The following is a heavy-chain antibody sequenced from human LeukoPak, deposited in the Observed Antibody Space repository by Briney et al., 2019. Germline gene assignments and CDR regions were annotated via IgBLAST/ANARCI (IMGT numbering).Heavy chain of an antibody. Sequence: PGGSLRLSCAASGFTFSSYGMSWVRQAPGKGLEWVSAISGSGGSTYYADCVKGRFTISRDNSKNTLYLQMNSLRAEDTAVYYCARELHGSGSVRDGGFDYWGQGTLVTVSS. V-gene: IGHV3-23*01. CDR1: GFTFSSYG. CDR3: ARELHGSGSVRDGGFDY. CDR2: ISGSGGST. J-gene: IGHJ4*02. D-gene: IGHD3-10*01.